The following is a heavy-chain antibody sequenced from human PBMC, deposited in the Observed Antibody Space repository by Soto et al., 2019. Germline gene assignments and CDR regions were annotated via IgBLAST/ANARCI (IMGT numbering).Heavy chain of an antibody. D-gene: IGHD2-2*01. CDR2: IWYEGSNK. Sequence: QVQLVEAGGGVVQPGRSLRLSCAASGFTFSSYGMHWVRQAPGKGLEWVAVIWYEGSNKYYADSVKGRFTISRDNSKNTLYLQMNSLRAEDTAVYYCARDRCSSTSCYVVSRGFSSGWYVFDYWGQGTLVTVSS. J-gene: IGHJ4*02. V-gene: IGHV3-33*01. CDR3: ARDRCSSTSCYVVSRGFSSGWYVFDY. CDR1: GFTFSSYG.